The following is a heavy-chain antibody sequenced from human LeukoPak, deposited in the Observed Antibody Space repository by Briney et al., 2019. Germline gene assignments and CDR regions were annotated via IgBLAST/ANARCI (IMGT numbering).Heavy chain of an antibody. V-gene: IGHV3-11*01. D-gene: IGHD4-17*01. Sequence: GGSLRLSCAASGFTFSDYYMTWIRQAPGKGLEWVSYISSSGSTIYYADSVKGRFTISRDNAKNSLYLQMNSLRAEDTAVYYCTRDPDYGNAPDYWGQGTLVTVSS. CDR2: ISSSGSTI. J-gene: IGHJ4*02. CDR3: TRDPDYGNAPDY. CDR1: GFTFSDYY.